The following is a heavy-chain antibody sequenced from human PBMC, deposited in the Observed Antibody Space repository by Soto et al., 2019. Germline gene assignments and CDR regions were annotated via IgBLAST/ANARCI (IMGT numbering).Heavy chain of an antibody. CDR1: GFTFSSYG. D-gene: IGHD3-22*01. CDR3: ANDLYSSGYYPNWFDP. CDR2: ISYDGSNK. Sequence: QVQLVESGGGVVQPGRSLRLSCAASGFTFSSYGMHWVRQAPGKGLEWVAVISYDGSNKYYADSVKGRFTISRDNSKNTLYLKMNSLRAEDTAVYYCANDLYSSGYYPNWFDPWGQGTLVTVSS. J-gene: IGHJ5*02. V-gene: IGHV3-30*18.